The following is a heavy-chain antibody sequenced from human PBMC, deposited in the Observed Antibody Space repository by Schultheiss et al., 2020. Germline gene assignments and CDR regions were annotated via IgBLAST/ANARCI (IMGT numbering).Heavy chain of an antibody. CDR2: IYYSGST. J-gene: IGHJ5*02. D-gene: IGHD1-1*01. CDR3: VRHGPDDAWFDP. CDR1: GGSISSYY. Sequence: SETLSLTCTVSGGSISSYYWGWIRQPPGKGLEWIGYIYYSGSTNYNPSLKSRVTISVDTSKNQFSLKLSSVTAADTAVYYCVRHGPDDAWFDPWGQGTLVTVSS. V-gene: IGHV4-59*08.